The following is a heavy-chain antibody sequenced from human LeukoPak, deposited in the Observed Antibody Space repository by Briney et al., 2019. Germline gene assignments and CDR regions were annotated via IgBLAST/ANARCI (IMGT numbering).Heavy chain of an antibody. V-gene: IGHV5-51*01. D-gene: IGHD2-8*01. CDR2: IYPGDSDI. J-gene: IGHJ3*02. CDR3: ARTGDCSNGVCYGAFDI. CDR1: GYTFTSYW. Sequence: GESLKISCKGSGYTFTSYWIGWVRQMPGKGLEWMGVIYPGDSDIGYSPSFQGQVSISADKSIRTAYLQWSSLKASDSAMYYCARTGDCSNGVCYGAFDIWGHGTIVTVSS.